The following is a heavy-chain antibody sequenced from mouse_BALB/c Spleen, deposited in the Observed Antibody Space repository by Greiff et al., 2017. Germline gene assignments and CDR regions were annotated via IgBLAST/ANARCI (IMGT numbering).Heavy chain of an antibody. V-gene: IGHV1-80*01. CDR3: ARRGPGYDYAMDY. Sequence: QVQLKESGAELVRPGSSVKISCKASGYAFSSYWMNWVKQRPGQGLEWIGQIYPGDGDTNYNGKFKGKATLTADKSSSTAYMQLSSLTSEDSAVYFCARRGPGYDYAMDYWGQGTSVTVSS. J-gene: IGHJ4*01. D-gene: IGHD2-2*01. CDR2: IYPGDGDT. CDR1: GYAFSSYW.